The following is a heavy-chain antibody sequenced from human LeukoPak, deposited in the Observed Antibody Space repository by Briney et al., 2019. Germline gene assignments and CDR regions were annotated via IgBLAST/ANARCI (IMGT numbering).Heavy chain of an antibody. CDR1: GFTLRRYR. V-gene: IGHV3-21*01. CDR3: ARDTGPDLDY. D-gene: IGHD1-14*01. J-gene: IGHJ4*02. CDR2: ISGRRRYI. Sequence: PGGSVRLSCVASGFTLRRYRMKWGRQAPGEGVGGVSCISGRRRYIFYADSVKGRFTISRDNAKNSVYLQMNTLTAEDTAVYYRARDTGPDLDYWGQGTLVTVSS.